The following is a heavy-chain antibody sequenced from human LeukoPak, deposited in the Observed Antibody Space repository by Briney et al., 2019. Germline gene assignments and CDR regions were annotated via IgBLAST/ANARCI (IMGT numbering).Heavy chain of an antibody. CDR3: ARDIAKASGY. D-gene: IGHD3-10*01. CDR2: ISSSSSYM. V-gene: IGHV3-21*01. Sequence: GGSLRLSCAASGFTFSSYSMNWVRQAPGKGLEWVSSISSSSSYMYYADSVKGRFTISRDNAKNSLYLQMNSLRAEDTAVYYCARDIAKASGYWGQGTLVTVSS. CDR1: GFTFSSYS. J-gene: IGHJ4*02.